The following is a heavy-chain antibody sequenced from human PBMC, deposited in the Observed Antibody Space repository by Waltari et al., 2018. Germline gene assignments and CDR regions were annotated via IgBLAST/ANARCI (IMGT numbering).Heavy chain of an antibody. D-gene: IGHD6-13*01. Sequence: QVQLQESGPGLVKPSQTLSLTCTVSGGSIRSGSYYWSWIRQPAGKGLEWIGYIYTSGSTNYNPSLKSRVTISVDTSKNQFSLKLSSVTAADTAVYYCAKSGIAAGDNWFDPWGQGTLVTVSS. CDR3: AKSGIAAGDNWFDP. CDR2: IYTSGST. J-gene: IGHJ5*02. V-gene: IGHV4-61*09. CDR1: GGSIRSGSYY.